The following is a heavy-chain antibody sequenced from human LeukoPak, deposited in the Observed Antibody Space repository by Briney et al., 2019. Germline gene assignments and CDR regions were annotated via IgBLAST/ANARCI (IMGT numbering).Heavy chain of an antibody. CDR1: GFTFSSYA. J-gene: IGHJ4*02. V-gene: IGHV3-30-3*01. Sequence: GGSLGLSCAASGFTFSSYAMHWVRQAPGKGLEWVAVISYDGSNKYYADSVKGRFTISRDNSNNTLYLQMNSLRAEDTAVYYCARDSGYIVVVPAAGLPDYWGQGTLVTVSS. D-gene: IGHD2-2*01. CDR3: ARDSGYIVVVPAAGLPDY. CDR2: ISYDGSNK.